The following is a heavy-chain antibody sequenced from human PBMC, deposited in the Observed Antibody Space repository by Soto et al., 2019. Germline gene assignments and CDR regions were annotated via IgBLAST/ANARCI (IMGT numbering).Heavy chain of an antibody. CDR2: IKSKTDGGTT. CDR1: GFTFSNAW. Sequence: GSLRLSCAASGFTFSNAWMSWVRQTPGKGLEWVGRIKSKTDGGTTDYAAPVKGRFTISRDDSKNTVYLQVNSLKIEDTAVYYCTTDDPINRYWGQGTLVTVSS. J-gene: IGHJ4*02. CDR3: TTDDPINRY. V-gene: IGHV3-15*01.